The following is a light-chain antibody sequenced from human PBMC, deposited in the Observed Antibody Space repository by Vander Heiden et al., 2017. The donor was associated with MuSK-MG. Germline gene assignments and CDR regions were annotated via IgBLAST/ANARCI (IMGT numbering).Light chain of an antibody. Sequence: LTQPASVSGSPGQSITISCTGTSSDVGGYNYVSWYQQHPGKAPKLMIYDVSNRPSGVSDRFSGSKSGNTASLTISGLQAEDEADYYCSSYTSSSTLVFGGGTKLTVL. CDR1: SSDVGGYNY. CDR2: DVS. V-gene: IGLV2-14*01. J-gene: IGLJ2*01. CDR3: SSYTSSSTLV.